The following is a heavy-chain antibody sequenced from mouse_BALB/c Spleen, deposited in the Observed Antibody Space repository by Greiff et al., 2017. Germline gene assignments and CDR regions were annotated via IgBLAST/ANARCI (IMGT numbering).Heavy chain of an antibody. Sequence: GMLVESGPGLVQPSQSLSITCTVSGFSLTSYGVHWVRQSPGKGLEWLGVIWSGGSTDYNAAFISRLSISKDNSKSQVFFKMNSLQANDTAIYYCARNGYDAMDYWGQGTSVTVSS. V-gene: IGHV2-2*02. CDR1: GFSLTSYG. CDR3: ARNGYDAMDY. J-gene: IGHJ4*01. CDR2: IWSGGST.